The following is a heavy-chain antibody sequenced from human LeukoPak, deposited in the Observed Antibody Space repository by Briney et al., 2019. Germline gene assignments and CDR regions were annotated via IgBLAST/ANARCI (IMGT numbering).Heavy chain of an antibody. V-gene: IGHV4-31*03. CDR3: ASSGSGWYYFDY. CDR1: GGSISSGGYY. J-gene: IGHJ4*02. CDR2: IYYSGST. D-gene: IGHD6-19*01. Sequence: PSQTLSLTCTVSGGSISSGGYYWSWIRQHPGKGLEWIGYIYYSGSTYYNPSLKSRVTISVDTSKNQSSLKLSSVTAADTAVYYCASSGSGWYYFDYWGQGTLVTVSS.